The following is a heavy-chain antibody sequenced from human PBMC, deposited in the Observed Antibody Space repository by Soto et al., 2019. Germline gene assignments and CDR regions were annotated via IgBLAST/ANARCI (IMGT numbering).Heavy chain of an antibody. D-gene: IGHD5-18*01. CDR1: GGTFSSYA. J-gene: IGHJ6*02. CDR3: ARDSTTVDTAMVTRYYGMDV. V-gene: IGHV1-69*13. CDR2: IIPIFGTA. Sequence: SVKVSCKASGGTFSSYAISWVRQAPGQGLEWMGGIIPIFGTANYAQKFRGRVTITADESTSTAYMELSSLRSEDTAVYYCARDSTTVDTAMVTRYYGMDVWGQGTTVTVSS.